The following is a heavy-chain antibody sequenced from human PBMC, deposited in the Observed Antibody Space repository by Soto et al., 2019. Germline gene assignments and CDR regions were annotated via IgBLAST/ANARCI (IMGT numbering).Heavy chain of an antibody. D-gene: IGHD1-20*01. CDR1: GFTFGDYA. J-gene: IGHJ4*02. CDR2: IRSKSSGGAI. CDR3: TRRYNRGLTHPGFDY. V-gene: IGHV3-49*03. Sequence: PGGSLRLSCTTSGFTFGDYAMSWFRQAPGKGLDWVGFIRSKSSGGAIEYAASVKGRFIISRDDSKSIAYLQMNSLKAEDTAVYYCTRRYNRGLTHPGFDYWGQGTLVTVSS.